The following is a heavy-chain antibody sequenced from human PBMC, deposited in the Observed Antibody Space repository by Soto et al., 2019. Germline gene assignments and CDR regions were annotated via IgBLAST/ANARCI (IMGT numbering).Heavy chain of an antibody. J-gene: IGHJ5*02. CDR1: GYSFTNYW. D-gene: IGHD6-13*01. CDR3: AMHSRYSSTWFEGWFDP. V-gene: IGHV5-51*03. Sequence: EVQLVQSGAEVKKAGESLKISCQGSGYSFTNYWVGWVRQIPGRGLEWMGIIHPGDSDTRYSPFFQGQVTISADKSICTAYLQWSGLKASDTAMYYCAMHSRYSSTWFEGWFDPWGQGTLVTVSS. CDR2: IHPGDSDT.